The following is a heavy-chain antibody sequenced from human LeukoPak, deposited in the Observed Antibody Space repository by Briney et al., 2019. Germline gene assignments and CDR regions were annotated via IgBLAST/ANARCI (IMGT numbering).Heavy chain of an antibody. CDR2: ISYDGSKE. J-gene: IGHJ4*02. D-gene: IGHD3-22*01. CDR3: AKDFYDYYDRIGGFDY. Sequence: GGSLRLSCTASGFTFNKYDMHWVRQAPGKGLEWVTFISYDGSKEHYADSVKGRFTISRDNSKNTLYLQMNSLRAEDTAVYYCAKDFYDYYDRIGGFDYWGQGTLVTVSS. CDR1: GFTFNKYD. V-gene: IGHV3-30*04.